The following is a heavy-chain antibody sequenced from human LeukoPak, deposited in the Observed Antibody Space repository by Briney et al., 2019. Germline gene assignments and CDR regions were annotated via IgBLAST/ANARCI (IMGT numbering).Heavy chain of an antibody. CDR1: GFTFSSYA. D-gene: IGHD3-22*01. V-gene: IGHV3-23*01. CDR3: AKDHYYDSSGYYAPDLDY. CDR2: ISGSGGST. Sequence: PGGSLRLSCAASGFTFSSYAMSWVRQAPGKGLEWVSAISGSGGSTYYADSVKGQFTISRDNSKNTLYLQMNSLRAEDTAVYYCAKDHYYDSSGYYAPDLDYWGQGTLVTVSS. J-gene: IGHJ4*02.